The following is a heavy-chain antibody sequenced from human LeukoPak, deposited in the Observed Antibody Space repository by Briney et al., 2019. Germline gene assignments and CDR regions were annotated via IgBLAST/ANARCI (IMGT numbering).Heavy chain of an antibody. CDR1: GGTISSYY. CDR3: ARSLSRSSYGNFDY. J-gene: IGHJ4*02. CDR2: LSYSGST. Sequence: SETLSLTCTVSGGTISSYYWSWIRQPPGKGLEWIGYLSYSGSTSYNPSLKRRVTISADTSKNQSSLKMNSVTAADTAVYYCARSLSRSSYGNFDYWGQGTLVTVSP. V-gene: IGHV4-59*01. D-gene: IGHD3-10*01.